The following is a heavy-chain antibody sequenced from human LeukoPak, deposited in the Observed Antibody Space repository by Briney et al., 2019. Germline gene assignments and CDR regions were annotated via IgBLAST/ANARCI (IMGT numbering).Heavy chain of an antibody. CDR3: AKDRETPLVYSSSWSHFDY. Sequence: GGSLRLSCAASGFTFSSYAMHWVRQAPGKGLEWVAGISYDGSNKYYADSVKGRFTISRDNSKNTLYLQMNSLRAEDTAVYYCAKDRETPLVYSSSWSHFDYWGQGTLVTVSS. CDR2: ISYDGSNK. V-gene: IGHV3-30*14. D-gene: IGHD6-13*01. CDR1: GFTFSSYA. J-gene: IGHJ4*02.